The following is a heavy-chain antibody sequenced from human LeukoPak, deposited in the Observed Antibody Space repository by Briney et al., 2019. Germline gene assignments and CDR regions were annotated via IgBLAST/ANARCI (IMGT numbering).Heavy chain of an antibody. CDR3: AGSSSYYPGGDYYYGMDV. Sequence: GESLKISCKGSGYSFTSYWIGWVRQMPGKGLEWMGIIYPGDSDTRYSPSFQGLVTISADKSISTAYLQWSSLKASDTAMYYCAGSSSYYPGGDYYYGMDVWGQGTTVTVSS. CDR1: GYSFTSYW. D-gene: IGHD3-22*01. CDR2: IYPGDSDT. J-gene: IGHJ6*02. V-gene: IGHV5-51*01.